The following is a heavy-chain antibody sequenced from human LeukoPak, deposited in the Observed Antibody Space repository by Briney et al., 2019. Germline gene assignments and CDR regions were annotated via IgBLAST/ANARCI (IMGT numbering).Heavy chain of an antibody. D-gene: IGHD4-11*01. CDR3: ARAPKGMTTVRYYYYYYMDV. Sequence: SQTLSLTCTVSGGSNSSGGYYWSWLRQHPEKGLDWIGYIYYSGSTYCNPSLKSRATISVDTSKNQFSLGLTSVTAADTAVYYCARAPKGMTTVRYYYYYYMDVWGEGTTVTVSS. V-gene: IGHV4-31*03. CDR1: GGSNSSGGYY. J-gene: IGHJ6*03. CDR2: IYYSGST.